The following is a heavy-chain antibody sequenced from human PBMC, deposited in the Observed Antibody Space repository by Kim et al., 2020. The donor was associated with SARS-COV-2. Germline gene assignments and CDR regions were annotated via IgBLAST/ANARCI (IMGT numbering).Heavy chain of an antibody. CDR3: ARGNYYEAVSLSDYYNGMDV. V-gene: IGHV3-30-3*01. J-gene: IGHJ6*02. CDR1: GLSLDDSA. D-gene: IGHD3-22*01. Sequence: GGSLRLSCAASGLSLDDSAMNWVRQAPGKGLEWVAIIRGGGRKTEYADSVKGRFSISRDNSKNTLSLQMNSLRVEDTAVYYCARGNYYEAVSLSDYYNGMDVWGQGTTGTVSS. CDR2: IRGGGRKT.